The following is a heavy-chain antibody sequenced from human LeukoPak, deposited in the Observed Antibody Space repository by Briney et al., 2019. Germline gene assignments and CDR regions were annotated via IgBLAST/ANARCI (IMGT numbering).Heavy chain of an antibody. V-gene: IGHV3-33*03. Sequence: GRSLRLSCAASGFTFSSYGMHWVRQAPGKGLEWVAVIWYDGSNKYYADSVKGRFTISRDNAKNSLYLQMNSLRAEDTAVYYCATQKNDFWSGSSYDAFDIWGQGTMVIVSS. CDR3: ATQKNDFWSGSSYDAFDI. CDR2: IWYDGSNK. D-gene: IGHD3-3*01. J-gene: IGHJ3*02. CDR1: GFTFSSYG.